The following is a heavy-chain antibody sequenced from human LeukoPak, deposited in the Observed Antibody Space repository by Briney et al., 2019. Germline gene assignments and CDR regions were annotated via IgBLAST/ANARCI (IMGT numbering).Heavy chain of an antibody. D-gene: IGHD3-22*01. J-gene: IGHJ4*02. V-gene: IGHV4-61*02. Sequence: SETLSLTCAVSGGSISSGSYYWSWIRQPAGKGLEWIGRIYTSGSTNYNPSLKSRVTISVDTSKNQFSLKLSSVTAADTAVYYCAGTYYYDSSGYYYNDYWGQGTLVTVSS. CDR2: IYTSGST. CDR3: AGTYYYDSSGYYYNDY. CDR1: GGSISSGSYY.